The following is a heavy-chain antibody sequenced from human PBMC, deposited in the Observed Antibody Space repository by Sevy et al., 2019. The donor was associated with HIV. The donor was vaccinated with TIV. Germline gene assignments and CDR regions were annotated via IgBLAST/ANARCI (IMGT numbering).Heavy chain of an antibody. J-gene: IGHJ4*02. CDR2: INSDGSST. D-gene: IGHD3-22*01. CDR3: ARFPPDYYDSSGYYYFDY. V-gene: IGHV3-74*01. CDR1: GFTFSSYW. Sequence: GGSLRLSCAASGFTFSSYWMHWVRQAPGKGLVWVSRINSDGSSTSYADSVKGRFTISRDNAKNTLYLQMNSLRAEDRAVYYCARFPPDYYDSSGYYYFDYWGQGTLVTVSS.